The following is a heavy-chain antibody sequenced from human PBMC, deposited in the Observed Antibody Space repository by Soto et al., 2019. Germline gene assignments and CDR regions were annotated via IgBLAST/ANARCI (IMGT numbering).Heavy chain of an antibody. CDR2: IYYSGST. Sequence: SETLSLTCTVSGGSISSGGYYWSWIRQHPGKGLEWIGYIYYSGSTYYNPSLKSRVTISVDTSKNQFSLKLSSVTAADTAVYYCARGNPFLEWLPYYYGMDVWGQGTTVTVS. D-gene: IGHD3-3*01. V-gene: IGHV4-31*03. J-gene: IGHJ6*02. CDR1: GGSISSGGYY. CDR3: ARGNPFLEWLPYYYGMDV.